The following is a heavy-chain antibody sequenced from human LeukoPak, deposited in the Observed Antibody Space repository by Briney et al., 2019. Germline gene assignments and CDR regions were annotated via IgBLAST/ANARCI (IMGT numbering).Heavy chain of an antibody. J-gene: IGHJ6*03. CDR3: ARVSIAGYYYYMDV. CDR2: VTSSSNTI. CDR1: GFTFNSYS. Sequence: GGSLRLSCAASGFTFNSYSMCWVRQAPGKGLEWLSYVTSSSNTIYYADSVKGRLTISRDNAQNSLYLQMNSLRAEDTAVYYCARVSIAGYYYYMDVWGKGTTVTVSS. D-gene: IGHD2-21*01. V-gene: IGHV3-48*01.